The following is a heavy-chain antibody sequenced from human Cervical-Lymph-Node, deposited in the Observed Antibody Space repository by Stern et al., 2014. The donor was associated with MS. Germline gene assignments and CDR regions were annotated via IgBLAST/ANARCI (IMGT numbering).Heavy chain of an antibody. D-gene: IGHD6-19*01. CDR3: AREANIAVAGTDYYGMDV. CDR1: GYTFTSYY. CDR2: IKPSGGST. J-gene: IGHJ6*02. V-gene: IGHV1-46*01. Sequence: QMQLVQSGAEVKKPGASVKVSCKASGYTFTSYYMHWVRQAPGQGLEWMGVIKPSGGSTSYAQKFQGRVTMTRDTSTSTVYMELSSLRSEDTAVYYCAREANIAVAGTDYYGMDVWGQGTTVTVSS.